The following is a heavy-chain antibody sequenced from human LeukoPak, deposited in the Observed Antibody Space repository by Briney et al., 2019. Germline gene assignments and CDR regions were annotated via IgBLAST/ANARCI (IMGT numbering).Heavy chain of an antibody. V-gene: IGHV3-48*03. Sequence: PGGSLRLSCAASGFTFSSYEMNWVRQAPGKGLEWVSYISSSGSTIYYADSVKGRFTISRDNAKNSLYLQMNSLRAEDTAVYYCARYTLEYCSSTSCYFLWAHYYYYYMDVWGKGTTVTISS. CDR1: GFTFSSYE. CDR3: ARYTLEYCSSTSCYFLWAHYYYYYMDV. CDR2: ISSSGSTI. D-gene: IGHD2-2*01. J-gene: IGHJ6*03.